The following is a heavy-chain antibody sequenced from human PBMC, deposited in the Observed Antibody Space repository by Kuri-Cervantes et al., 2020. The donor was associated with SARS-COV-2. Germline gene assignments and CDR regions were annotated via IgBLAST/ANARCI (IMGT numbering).Heavy chain of an antibody. Sequence: GESLKISCAASGFNIRTYAMSWVRQAPGKGLEWVSSFSAGDENTYYADSVKGRFTISRDNSKNTLYLQMNSLRAEDTAVYYCAKASTHVDIVATRGWGQGTLVTVSS. J-gene: IGHJ4*02. D-gene: IGHD5-12*01. V-gene: IGHV3-23*01. CDR2: FSAGDENT. CDR1: GFNIRTYA. CDR3: AKASTHVDIVATRG.